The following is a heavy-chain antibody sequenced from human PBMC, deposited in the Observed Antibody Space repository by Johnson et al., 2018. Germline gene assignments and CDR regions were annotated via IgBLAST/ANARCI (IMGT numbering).Heavy chain of an antibody. V-gene: IGHV3-43D*03. Sequence: EVQLVESGGVVVQPGGSXRLSCASSGFTFHDYAMHWVRQAPGKGLEWVSLIRRDGGSTYYAVSVTGRFTISRDNSKNSLYLQMNSLRTDDTALDYFARKLGGNDCYSGLGYFDYWGQGTLVTVSS. CDR1: GFTFHDYA. CDR2: IRRDGGST. D-gene: IGHD2-21*02. J-gene: IGHJ4*02. CDR3: ARKLGGNDCYSGLGYFDY.